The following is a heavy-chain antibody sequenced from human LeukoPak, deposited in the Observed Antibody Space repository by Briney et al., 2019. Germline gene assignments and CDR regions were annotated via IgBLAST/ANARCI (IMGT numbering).Heavy chain of an antibody. V-gene: IGHV3-48*04. J-gene: IGHJ4*02. CDR2: ISSSSSTI. CDR1: GFTFSSYS. Sequence: GGSLRLSCAASGFTFSSYSMNWVRQAPGKGLEWVSYISSSSSTIYYADSVKGRFTISRDNAKNSLYLQMNSLRAEDTAVYYCARGGSLLDCSGGSCYSPYYFDYWGQGTLVTVSS. D-gene: IGHD2-15*01. CDR3: ARGGSLLDCSGGSCYSPYYFDY.